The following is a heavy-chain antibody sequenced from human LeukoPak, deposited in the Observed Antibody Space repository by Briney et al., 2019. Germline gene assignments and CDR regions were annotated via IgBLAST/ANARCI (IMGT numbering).Heavy chain of an antibody. CDR1: GLTFSSNA. CDR2: ISGSSGST. D-gene: IGHD4-23*01. V-gene: IGHV3-23*01. J-gene: IGHJ4*02. Sequence: QPGGSLRLSCAASGLTFSSNAMGWVRQPPGKGLEWVLTISGSSGSTYSADSVNSRFTISRDNSKNTLFLQMNSLRAEDTDVYYCAAGGYWGQGTLVTVSS. CDR3: AAGGY.